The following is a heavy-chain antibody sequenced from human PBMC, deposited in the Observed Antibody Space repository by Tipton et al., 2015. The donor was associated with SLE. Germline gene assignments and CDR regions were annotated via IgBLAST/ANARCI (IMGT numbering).Heavy chain of an antibody. CDR1: GFTFSSYS. CDR2: ISDSGGNT. V-gene: IGHV3-23*01. Sequence: GSLRLSCAASGFTFSSYSMNWVRQVPGKGLEWVSAISDSGGNTYYADSVKGRFTISRDNSKNSLYVDMNSLRAEDTALYYCAKDLARDCSGGSCYVLDYWGQGILVTVSS. J-gene: IGHJ4*02. CDR3: AKDLARDCSGGSCYVLDY. D-gene: IGHD2-15*01.